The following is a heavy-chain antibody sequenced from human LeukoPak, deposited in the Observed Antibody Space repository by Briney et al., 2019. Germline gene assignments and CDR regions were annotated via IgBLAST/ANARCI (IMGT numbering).Heavy chain of an antibody. Sequence: LPGGSLRLSCAASGFTLSTYAMSWVRQTPGKGLEWVAAASSSDAGTYHADSVRGRFTIPRDNSKNTLSLQMTRLRAADAAVYFCAKAPVTSCGGAYCCPFDSWGQGTLVTVSS. CDR2: ASSSDAGT. V-gene: IGHV3-23*01. CDR3: AKAPVTSCGGAYCCPFDS. D-gene: IGHD2-21*01. CDR1: GFTLSTYA. J-gene: IGHJ4*02.